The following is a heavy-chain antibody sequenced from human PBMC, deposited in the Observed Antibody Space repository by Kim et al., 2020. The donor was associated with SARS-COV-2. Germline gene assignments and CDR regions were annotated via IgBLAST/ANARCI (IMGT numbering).Heavy chain of an antibody. V-gene: IGHV5-51*01. D-gene: IGHD1-1*01. Sequence: PSFQGQVTISADKSISTAYLQWSSLKASDTAMYYCARHTLGTGTYGMDVWGQGTTVTVSS. J-gene: IGHJ6*02. CDR3: ARHTLGTGTYGMDV.